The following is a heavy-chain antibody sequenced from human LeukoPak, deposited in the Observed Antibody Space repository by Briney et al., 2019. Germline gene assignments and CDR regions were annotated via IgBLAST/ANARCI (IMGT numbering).Heavy chain of an antibody. D-gene: IGHD3/OR15-3a*01. J-gene: IGHJ4*02. CDR2: ITNSGNSK. CDR3: ARDQYDTWSRRGNFDS. Sequence: GGSLRLSCAASEFTFSSYSMNWVRQAPGKGLEWVSYITNSGNSKSYADSVKGRFTISRDNTKNSLYLQMNSLRAEDTAVFYCARDQYDTWSRRGNFDSWGQGTLVIVSS. CDR1: EFTFSSYS. V-gene: IGHV3-48*04.